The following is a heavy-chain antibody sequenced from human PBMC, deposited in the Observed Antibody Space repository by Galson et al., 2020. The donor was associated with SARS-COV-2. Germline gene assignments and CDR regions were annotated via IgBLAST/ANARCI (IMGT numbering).Heavy chain of an antibody. CDR3: AREATTVATQAKYYYYVYYMDV. D-gene: IGHD4-17*01. Sequence: QLGESLKISCAASGFMFSSYGMHWVRQAPGKGLEWVAVIWYDGSNKYYAESVKGRFTISRDNSKNTLYLQMNSLRAEDTAVYYCAREATTVATQAKYYYYVYYMDVWGKGTTVTLAS. V-gene: IGHV3-33*01. J-gene: IGHJ6*03. CDR2: IWYDGSNK. CDR1: GFMFSSYG.